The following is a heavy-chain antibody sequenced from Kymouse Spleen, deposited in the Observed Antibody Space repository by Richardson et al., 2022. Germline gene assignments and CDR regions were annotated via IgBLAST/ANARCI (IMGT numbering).Heavy chain of an antibody. CDR3: ARAHSSSWSHFDY. D-gene: IGHD6-13*01. V-gene: IGHV3-64*02. CDR1: GFTFSSYA. CDR2: ISSNGGST. J-gene: IGHJ4*02. Sequence: EVQLVESGEGLVQPGGSLRLSCAASGFTFSSYAMHWVRQAPGKGLEYVSAISSNGGSTYYADSVKGRFTISRDNSKNTLYLQMGSLRAEDMAVYYCARAHSSSWSHFDYWGQGTLVTVSS.